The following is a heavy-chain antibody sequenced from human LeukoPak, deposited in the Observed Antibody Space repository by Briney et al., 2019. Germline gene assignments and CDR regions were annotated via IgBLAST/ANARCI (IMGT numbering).Heavy chain of an antibody. Sequence: SETLSLTCTVSGGSIGSSSYYWGWIRQPPGKGLEWIGSIYYSGSTYYNPSLKSRVTISVDTSKNQFSLKLSSVTAADTAVYYCAGARIWFGELLSRDYWGQGTLVTVSS. CDR3: AGARIWFGELLSRDY. CDR1: GGSIGSSSYY. CDR2: IYYSGST. D-gene: IGHD3-10*01. V-gene: IGHV4-39*07. J-gene: IGHJ4*02.